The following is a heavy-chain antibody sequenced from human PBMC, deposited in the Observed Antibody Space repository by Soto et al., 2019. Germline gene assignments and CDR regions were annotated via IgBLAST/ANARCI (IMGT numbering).Heavy chain of an antibody. CDR2: ISGSGAST. V-gene: IGHV3-23*01. J-gene: IGHJ4*01. D-gene: IGHD2-2*01. CDR1: GFPFSSYA. Sequence: GGSMRLSCAASGFPFSSYAMSWVRQAPGKGLEWVSAISGSGASTYYADSVKGRFTISRDNSKNTLYLQMNSLKIEDTAVYYCTTDSYSSITVVRFDYWGHGTLVTVSS. CDR3: TTDSYSSITVVRFDY.